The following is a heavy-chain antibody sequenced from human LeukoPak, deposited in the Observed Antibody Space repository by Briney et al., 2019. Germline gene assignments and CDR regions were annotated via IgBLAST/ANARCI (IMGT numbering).Heavy chain of an antibody. J-gene: IGHJ6*03. Sequence: ASVKVSCKASGYTFIGYYMHWARQAPGQGLEWMGWINPNSGGTNYAQKFQGRVTMTRDTSISTAYMELSRLRSDDTAVYYCARDPVAGTEYYYMDVWGKGTTVTVSS. V-gene: IGHV1-2*02. CDR2: INPNSGGT. D-gene: IGHD6-19*01. CDR1: GYTFIGYY. CDR3: ARDPVAGTEYYYMDV.